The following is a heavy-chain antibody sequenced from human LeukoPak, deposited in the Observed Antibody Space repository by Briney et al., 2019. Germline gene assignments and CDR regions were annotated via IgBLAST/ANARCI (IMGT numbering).Heavy chain of an antibody. CDR2: ISGSGGGT. V-gene: IGHV3-23*01. CDR3: AKRGVVIRVILVGFHKEAYYFDS. Sequence: GGSLRLSCAVSGISLSHYGMSWVRQAPGKGREWVAHISGSGGGTNTADSVKGRFTISRDNPKNSLYLQMNRLRAEDTAVYFCAKRGVVIRVILVGFHKEAYYFDSWGQGALVTVSS. J-gene: IGHJ4*02. CDR1: GISLSHYG. D-gene: IGHD3-22*01.